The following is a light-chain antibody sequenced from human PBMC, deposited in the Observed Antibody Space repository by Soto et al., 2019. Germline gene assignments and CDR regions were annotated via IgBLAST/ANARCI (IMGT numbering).Light chain of an antibody. CDR3: SSYTSSSTRV. Sequence: QSVLTQPASVSGSPGQSITISCTGTSSDVGGYNYVSWYQQHPGKAPKLMIYDVSXXXXGVSNRFSGSKSGNTASLTISGXXXXXXXXYYCSSYTSSSTRVFGGGTKVTVL. CDR2: DVS. V-gene: IGLV2-14*01. CDR1: SSDVGGYNY. J-gene: IGLJ2*01.